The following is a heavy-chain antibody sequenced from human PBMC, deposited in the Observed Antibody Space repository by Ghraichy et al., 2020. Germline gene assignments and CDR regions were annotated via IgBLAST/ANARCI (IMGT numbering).Heavy chain of an antibody. Sequence: ASVKVSCKASGYTFTSYDINWVRQATGQGLEWMGWMNPNSGNTGYAQKSQGRVTMTRNTSISTAYMELSSLRSEDTAVYYCARGIQLWTRGYYYYYYGMDVWGQGTTVTVSS. CDR1: GYTFTSYD. V-gene: IGHV1-8*01. J-gene: IGHJ6*02. D-gene: IGHD5-18*01. CDR2: MNPNSGNT. CDR3: ARGIQLWTRGYYYYYYGMDV.